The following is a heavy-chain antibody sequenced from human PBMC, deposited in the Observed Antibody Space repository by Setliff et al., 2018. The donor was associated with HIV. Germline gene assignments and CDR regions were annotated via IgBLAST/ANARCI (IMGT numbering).Heavy chain of an antibody. J-gene: IGHJ4*02. D-gene: IGHD5-12*01. CDR3: ATRIRDGHRGYGYFDF. CDR1: GYTVTELS. V-gene: IGHV1-24*01. Sequence: ASVKVSCKVSGYTVTELSINWVRQAPGKGPEWMGGFDPEDNKIVYAQKFQGRVATTEDTSTDTAYMELSSLRPEDTAVYYCATRIRDGHRGYGYFDFWGQGTLVTVSS. CDR2: FDPEDNKI.